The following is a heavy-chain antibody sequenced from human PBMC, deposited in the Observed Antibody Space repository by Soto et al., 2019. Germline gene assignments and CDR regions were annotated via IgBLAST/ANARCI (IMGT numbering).Heavy chain of an antibody. D-gene: IGHD2-15*01. CDR3: ARSQGGSSSLDIYYYYYYGMDV. Sequence: QVQLVQSGAEVKKPGSSVKVSCKAPGGTFSSYAISWVRQAPGQGLEWMGGIIPIFGTANCAQQFQGRVAITEDESKSTGYMELSSLRSEDTAVYYCARSQGGSSSLDIYYYYYYGMDVWCQGSTVNCSS. J-gene: IGHJ6*02. CDR1: GGTFSSYA. V-gene: IGHV1-69*01. CDR2: IIPIFGTA.